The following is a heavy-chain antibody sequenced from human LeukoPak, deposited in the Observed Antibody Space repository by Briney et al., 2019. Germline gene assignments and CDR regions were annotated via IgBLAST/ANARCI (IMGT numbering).Heavy chain of an antibody. Sequence: GGSLRLSCAASGFNFANHAMSWVRQTPGKGLEWVSAIGGGGDITYYADSVTGRFTISRDNSKDTLFLQMHSLRPGDTAVYYCVREDTPATANYWGQGTLVTISS. CDR1: GFNFANHA. CDR2: IGGGGDIT. V-gene: IGHV3-23*01. CDR3: VREDTPATANY. J-gene: IGHJ4*02. D-gene: IGHD2-21*02.